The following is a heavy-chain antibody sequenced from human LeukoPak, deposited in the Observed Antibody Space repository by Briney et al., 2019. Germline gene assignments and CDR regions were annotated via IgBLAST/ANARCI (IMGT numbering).Heavy chain of an antibody. CDR1: GFTFGSYS. J-gene: IGHJ4*02. D-gene: IGHD2-15*01. V-gene: IGHV3-21*01. CDR3: ARDPSPYCSGGSCSTLDY. CDR2: ISSSSSYI. Sequence: PGGSLRLSCAASGFTFGSYSMNWVRQAPGKGLEWVSSISSSSSYIYYADSVKGRFTISRDNAKNSLYLQMNSLRAEDTAVYYCARDPSPYCSGGSCSTLDYWGQGTLVTVSS.